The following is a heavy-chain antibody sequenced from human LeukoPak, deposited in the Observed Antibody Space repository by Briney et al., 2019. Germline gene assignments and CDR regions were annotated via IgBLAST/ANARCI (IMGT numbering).Heavy chain of an antibody. CDR3: ATEKDRIAAAGTKSDAFDI. CDR1: GYTFTDYY. D-gene: IGHD6-13*01. Sequence: ASVKVSCKASGYTFTDYYMHWVRQAPGQGLEWMGRINPNSGGTNYAQKFQGRVTMTRDTSISTAYMELSRLRSDDTAVYYCATEKDRIAAAGTKSDAFDIWGQGTKVTVSS. V-gene: IGHV1-2*06. CDR2: INPNSGGT. J-gene: IGHJ3*02.